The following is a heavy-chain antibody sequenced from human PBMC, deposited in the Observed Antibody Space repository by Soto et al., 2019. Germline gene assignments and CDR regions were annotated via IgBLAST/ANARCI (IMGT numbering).Heavy chain of an antibody. CDR3: ARDARRGDGYNI. Sequence: SETLSLTCTVSGGSISSGGYYWSWIRQHPGKGLEWIGYIYYSGSTYYNPSLKSRVTISVDTSKNQFSLKLSSVTAADTAVYYCARDARRGDGYNIGGQGTLVTVSS. J-gene: IGHJ4*02. V-gene: IGHV4-31*03. CDR1: GGSISSGGYY. CDR2: IYYSGST. D-gene: IGHD5-12*01.